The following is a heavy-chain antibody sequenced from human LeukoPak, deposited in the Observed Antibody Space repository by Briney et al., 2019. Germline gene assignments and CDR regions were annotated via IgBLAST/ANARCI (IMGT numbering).Heavy chain of an antibody. CDR3: ARQTMVRGVTDAFDI. J-gene: IGHJ3*02. Sequence: ASVKVSRKASGGTFSSYAISWVRQAPGQGLEWMGGIIPIFGTANYAQKFQGRVTITADKSTSTAYMELSSLRSEDTAVYYCARQTMVRGVTDAFDIWGQGTMVTVSS. D-gene: IGHD3-10*01. CDR2: IIPIFGTA. V-gene: IGHV1-69*06. CDR1: GGTFSSYA.